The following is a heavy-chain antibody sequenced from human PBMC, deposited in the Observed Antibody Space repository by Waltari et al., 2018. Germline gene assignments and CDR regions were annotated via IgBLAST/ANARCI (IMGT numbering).Heavy chain of an antibody. CDR1: GFTFSGYW. CDR3: ARESGYEFDY. V-gene: IGHV3-74*01. D-gene: IGHD5-12*01. J-gene: IGHJ4*02. Sequence: EVQLVESGGGLVQPGGSLRLSCAASGFTFSGYWLHWVRQAPGKGLVWVSRVNSDESSTSYADSVKGRFTISRDNAKNTLYLQMNSLRVEDTAVYYCARESGYEFDYWGQGTLVTVSS. CDR2: VNSDESST.